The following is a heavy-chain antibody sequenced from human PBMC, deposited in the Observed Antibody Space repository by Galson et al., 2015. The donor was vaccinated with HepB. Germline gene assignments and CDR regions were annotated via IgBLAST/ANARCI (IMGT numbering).Heavy chain of an antibody. CDR2: ISAYNGNT. V-gene: IGHV1-18*01. CDR3: ARDPDTVFDSMDV. CDR1: GYTFISYG. Sequence: SVKVSCKASGYTFISYGISWVRQTPGQGLEWMGWISAYNGNTNYAQKLQGRVTMTTDTSTSTAYMELRSLRSDDTAVYYCARDPDTVFDSMDVWGQGTTVTVSS. J-gene: IGHJ6*02.